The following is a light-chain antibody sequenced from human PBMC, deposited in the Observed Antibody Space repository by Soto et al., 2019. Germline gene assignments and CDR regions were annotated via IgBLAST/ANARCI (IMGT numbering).Light chain of an antibody. V-gene: IGKV3-11*01. CDR3: QQRSNWRGT. J-gene: IGKJ4*01. Sequence: EIVLTQSPVTLSLSPGERATLSCRASQSISKYLAWYQQKSGQAPRLLIYDASNRASGIPARFTGSGSGTDFTLTISSLEPVDFAVYYCQQRSNWRGTFGGGTKVEIK. CDR2: DAS. CDR1: QSISKY.